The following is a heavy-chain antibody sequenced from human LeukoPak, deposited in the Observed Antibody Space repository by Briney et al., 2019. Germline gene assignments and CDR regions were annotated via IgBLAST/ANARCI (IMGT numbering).Heavy chain of an antibody. CDR2: IIPIFGTA. J-gene: IGHJ4*02. CDR3: ARRGDYYDSSGYYYGY. D-gene: IGHD3-22*01. Sequence: ASVKLSCKASGGTFSSYAISWVRQAPGQGLEWMGGIIPIFGTANYAQKFQGRVTITADESTSTAYMELSSLRSEDTAVYYCARRGDYYDSSGYYYGYWGQGTLVTVSS. V-gene: IGHV1-69*13. CDR1: GGTFSSYA.